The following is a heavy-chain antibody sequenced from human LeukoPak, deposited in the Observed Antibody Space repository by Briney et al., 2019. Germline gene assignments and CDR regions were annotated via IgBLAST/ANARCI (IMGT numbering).Heavy chain of an antibody. CDR1: GGSISSSSYY. Sequence: PSETLSLTCTVSGGSISSSSYYWGWIRQPPGKGLEWIGSIYYSGSTYYNPSLKSRVTISVDTSKNQFSLKLSSVTAADTAVYYCARHRRPDIRHDSAFDIWGQGTMVTVSS. D-gene: IGHD1-14*01. V-gene: IGHV4-39*01. J-gene: IGHJ3*02. CDR2: IYYSGST. CDR3: ARHRRPDIRHDSAFDI.